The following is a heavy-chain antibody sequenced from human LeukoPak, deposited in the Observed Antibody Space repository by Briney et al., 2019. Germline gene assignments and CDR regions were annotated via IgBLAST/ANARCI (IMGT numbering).Heavy chain of an antibody. CDR2: IIPIFGTA. V-gene: IGHV1-69*05. Sequence: GASVKVSCKASGGTFSNYAISWVRQAPGQGLEWMGGIIPIFGTANYAQKFQGRVTITTDESTSTAYMELSSLRSEDTAVYYCARDGSPSVDAFDIWGQGTMVTVSS. CDR1: GGTFSNYA. CDR3: ARDGSPSVDAFDI. J-gene: IGHJ3*02. D-gene: IGHD1-26*01.